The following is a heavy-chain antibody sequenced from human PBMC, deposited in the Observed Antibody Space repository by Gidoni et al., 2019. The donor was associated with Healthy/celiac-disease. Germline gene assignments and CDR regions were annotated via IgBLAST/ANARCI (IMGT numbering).Heavy chain of an antibody. CDR2: IRSKAYGGTT. Sequence: EVHLVESGGGLVQPGRSLRLSCTASGFTFGDYAMSWVGQAPGKGLEWVGFIRSKAYGGTTEYAASVKGRFTISRDDSKSIAYLQMNSLKTEDTAVYYCTSVLDWGFRAFDIWGQGTMVTVSS. CDR1: GFTFGDYA. V-gene: IGHV3-49*04. D-gene: IGHD7-27*01. CDR3: TSVLDWGFRAFDI. J-gene: IGHJ3*02.